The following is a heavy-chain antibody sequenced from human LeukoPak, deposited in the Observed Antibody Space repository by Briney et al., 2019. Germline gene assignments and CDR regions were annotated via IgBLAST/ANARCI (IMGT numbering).Heavy chain of an antibody. Sequence: SETLSLTCTVSGGSISSYYWSWIRQPPGKGLEWIGYIYYSGSTNYNPSLKSRVTISVDTSKNQFSLKLSSVTAADTAVYYCASTPRDGYNYFDYWGQGTLVTASS. J-gene: IGHJ4*02. CDR1: GGSISSYY. CDR3: ASTPRDGYNYFDY. D-gene: IGHD5-24*01. CDR2: IYYSGST. V-gene: IGHV4-59*01.